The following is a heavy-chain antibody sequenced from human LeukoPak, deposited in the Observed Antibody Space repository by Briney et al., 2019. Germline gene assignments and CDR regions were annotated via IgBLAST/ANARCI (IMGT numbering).Heavy chain of an antibody. CDR1: GFIFSPYA. CDR2: IAGGDDR. D-gene: IGHD4-17*01. J-gene: IGHJ4*02. V-gene: IGHV3-69-1*01. Sequence: GGSLRLSCAASGFIFSPYAMSWVRQAPGKGLEWVAGIAGGDDRFYADSVKGRFSISRDNAKNSLYLQMNSLRAEDTAVYYCARTAYGDYGDYWGQGTLVTVSS. CDR3: ARTAYGDYGDY.